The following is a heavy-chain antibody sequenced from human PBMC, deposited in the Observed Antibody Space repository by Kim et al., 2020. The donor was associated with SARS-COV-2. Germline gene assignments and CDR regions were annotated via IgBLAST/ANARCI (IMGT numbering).Heavy chain of an antibody. CDR1: GGSMSNYY. D-gene: IGHD2-2*01. CDR2: IFYSGTT. Sequence: SETLSLTCTVSGGSMSNYYWNWIRQPPGKELEWMGYIFYSGTTNYNPSVKSRVSISLDTSKNQFSLNLTSVTAADTAVYFCASGGTNQLAQVWGQGTLVT. J-gene: IGHJ4*02. V-gene: IGHV4-59*13. CDR3: ASGGTNQLAQV.